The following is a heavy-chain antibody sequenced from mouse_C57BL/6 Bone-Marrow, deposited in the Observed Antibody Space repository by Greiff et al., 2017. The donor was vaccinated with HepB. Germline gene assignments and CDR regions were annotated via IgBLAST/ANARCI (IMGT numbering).Heavy chain of an antibody. J-gene: IGHJ3*01. CDR2: ISNFAYSI. CDR3: ARPFYGYGFAY. V-gene: IGHV5-15*01. D-gene: IGHD2-2*01. CDR1: GFTFSDYG. Sequence: EVHLVESGGGLVQPGGSLKLSCAASGFTFSDYGMAWVRQAPRKGPEWVAFISNFAYSIYYADTVTGRFTISRENAKNTLYLEMSSLRSEDTAMYYCARPFYGYGFAYWGQGTLVTVSA.